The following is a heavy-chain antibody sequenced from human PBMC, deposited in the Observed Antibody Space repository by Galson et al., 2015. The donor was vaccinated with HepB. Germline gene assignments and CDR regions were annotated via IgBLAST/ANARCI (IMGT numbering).Heavy chain of an antibody. D-gene: IGHD2-21*01. J-gene: IGHJ6*02. CDR2: IKQDGSEK. CDR1: GFTFSSYW. Sequence: SLRLSCAASGFTFSSYWMSWVRQAPGKGLEWVANIKQDGSEKYYVDSVKGRFTISRDNAKNSLYLQMNSLRAEDTAVYYCARKHIEPGYYCYYGMDVWGQGTTVTVSS. CDR3: ARKHIEPGYYCYYGMDV. V-gene: IGHV3-7*03.